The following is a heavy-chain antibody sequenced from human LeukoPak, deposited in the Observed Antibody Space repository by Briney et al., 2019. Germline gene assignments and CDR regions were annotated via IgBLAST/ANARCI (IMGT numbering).Heavy chain of an antibody. D-gene: IGHD3-22*01. CDR1: GGSISNYY. Sequence: SETLSLTCTVSGGSISNYYWNWIRQPPGKGLEWIGYIYYSGTTNYNPSLRSRVSMSVNTSKNQFSLKLSSVTAADTAVYYCARVRDYYDSSGYYPYFDYWGQGTLVTVSS. J-gene: IGHJ4*02. CDR3: ARVRDYYDSSGYYPYFDY. V-gene: IGHV4-59*12. CDR2: IYYSGTT.